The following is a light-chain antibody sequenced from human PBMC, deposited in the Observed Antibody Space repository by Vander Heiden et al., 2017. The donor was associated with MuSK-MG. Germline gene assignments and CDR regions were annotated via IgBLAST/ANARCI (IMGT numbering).Light chain of an antibody. J-gene: IGKJ4*01. CDR3: QEGFSSPLT. CDR1: QTIRNF. CDR2: AAS. V-gene: IGKV1-39*01. Sequence: DIQMTQSPSSLSASVGDRVTITCRASQTIRNFLNWYQQKPGRAPKLLISAASSLQSGVPSRFSGSGSGTDFTLTINSRQPEDFATYYCQEGFSSPLTLGGGTKVEIK.